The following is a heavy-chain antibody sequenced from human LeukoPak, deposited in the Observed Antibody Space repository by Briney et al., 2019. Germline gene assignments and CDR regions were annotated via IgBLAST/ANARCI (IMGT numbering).Heavy chain of an antibody. CDR2: ISGSGGST. D-gene: IGHD6-6*01. Sequence: GGSLRLSCAASGFTFSSYAMSWVRQAPGKGLKWVSAISGSGGSTYYADSVKGRFTISRDNSKNTLYLQMNSLRAEDTAVYYCAKVLEYSSSSYFDYWGQGTLVTVSS. V-gene: IGHV3-23*01. J-gene: IGHJ4*02. CDR3: AKVLEYSSSSYFDY. CDR1: GFTFSSYA.